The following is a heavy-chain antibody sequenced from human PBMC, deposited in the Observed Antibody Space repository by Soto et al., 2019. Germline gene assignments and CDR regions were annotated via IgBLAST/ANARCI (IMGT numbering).Heavy chain of an antibody. CDR3: ARQDGYYYYMDV. Sequence: QVELQESGPGLVKPSETLSLTCKVSGGSFSCHYWSWIRQPPGEGMEWIGYVFYTGSTNYNPSLRSRVLISVDTSKNQFSLKLRSVTAADTAVYYCARQDGYYYYMDVWGKGTTVTVSS. CDR1: GGSFSCHY. V-gene: IGHV4-59*08. J-gene: IGHJ6*03. CDR2: VFYTGST.